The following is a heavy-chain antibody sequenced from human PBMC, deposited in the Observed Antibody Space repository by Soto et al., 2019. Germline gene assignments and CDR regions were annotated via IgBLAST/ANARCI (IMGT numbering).Heavy chain of an antibody. CDR3: AGDRGADGMDV. Sequence: QVQLVQSGAEVKKPGASVKVSCKASGYTFTSYGISWVRQAPGQGLEWMGWISVYNGNTNYAQKLPGRGTMTKDTSTRTGYMGPRSLRSDDTAGYLFAGDRGADGMDVWGQGTTVTVSS. CDR1: GYTFTSYG. CDR2: ISVYNGNT. J-gene: IGHJ6*02. V-gene: IGHV1-18*01.